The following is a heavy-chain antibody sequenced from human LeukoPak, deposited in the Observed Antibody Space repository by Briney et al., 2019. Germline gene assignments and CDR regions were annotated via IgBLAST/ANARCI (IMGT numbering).Heavy chain of an antibody. D-gene: IGHD3-10*01. Sequence: PSETLSLTCTVSGGSISSFYWSWIRQPAGKGLGWIGRLYTSGSTNYNPSLKSRVTMSLDTSKNQFSLKLNSVTAADTAVYYCVRDRGLGRGFDPWGQGTLVTVSS. CDR3: VRDRGLGRGFDP. CDR1: GGSISSFY. CDR2: LYTSGST. V-gene: IGHV4-4*07. J-gene: IGHJ5*02.